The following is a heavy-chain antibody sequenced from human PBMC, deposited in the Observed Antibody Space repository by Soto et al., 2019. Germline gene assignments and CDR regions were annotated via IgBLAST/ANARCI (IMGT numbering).Heavy chain of an antibody. J-gene: IGHJ4*02. D-gene: IGHD6-19*01. Sequence: EVQLVESGGGLVKPGGSLRLSCAASGFAFNNAWMNWVRQAPGKGLEWVGRIKSKTDGETTDYAAPVKGRFTISRDDSENTLYLQMNSLKTEDTAVYFCTTEPGRGYGYITVWYSGDLDSWGQGTLVTVSS. CDR3: TTEPGRGYGYITVWYSGDLDS. CDR1: GFAFNNAW. CDR2: IKSKTDGETT. V-gene: IGHV3-15*07.